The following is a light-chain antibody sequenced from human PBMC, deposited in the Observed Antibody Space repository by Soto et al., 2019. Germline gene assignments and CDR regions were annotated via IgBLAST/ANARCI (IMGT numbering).Light chain of an antibody. CDR3: SSYTSRTTLVV. CDR2: EVS. Sequence: QSVLTQPASVSVSPGQSITISCTGTTSDIGDYNYVSWYQQHPGKAPKLMIYEVSNRPSGVSNRFSGSKAGNTASLTISGLQAEDEADYYCSSYTSRTTLVVFGTGTKLTVL. CDR1: TSDIGDYNY. J-gene: IGLJ1*01. V-gene: IGLV2-14*01.